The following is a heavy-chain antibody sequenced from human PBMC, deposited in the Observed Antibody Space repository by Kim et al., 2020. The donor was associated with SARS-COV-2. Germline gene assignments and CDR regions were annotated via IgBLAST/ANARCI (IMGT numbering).Heavy chain of an antibody. CDR1: GFTFGDYA. V-gene: IGHV3-49*04. D-gene: IGHD3-9*01. CDR3: TRGGGLRYFDIGGMDV. Sequence: GGSLRLSCTASGFTFGDYAMSWVRQAPGKGLEWVGFIRSKAYGGTTEYAASVKGRFTISRDDSKSIAYLQMNSLKTEDTAVYYCTRGGGLRYFDIGGMDVWGQGTTVTVSS. J-gene: IGHJ6*02. CDR2: IRSKAYGGTT.